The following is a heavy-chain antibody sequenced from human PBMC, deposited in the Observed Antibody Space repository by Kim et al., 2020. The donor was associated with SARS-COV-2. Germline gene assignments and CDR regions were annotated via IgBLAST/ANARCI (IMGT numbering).Heavy chain of an antibody. CDR1: GFTFSSYG. V-gene: IGHV3-33*01. Sequence: GGSLRLSCAASGFTFSSYGMHWVRQAPGKGLEWVAVIWYDGSNKYYADSVKGRFTISRDNSKNTLYLQMNSLRAEDTAVYYCARDSWGDYDSSGYYLSGWGQGTLVTVSS. CDR3: ARDSWGDYDSSGYYLSG. J-gene: IGHJ4*02. CDR2: IWYDGSNK. D-gene: IGHD3-22*01.